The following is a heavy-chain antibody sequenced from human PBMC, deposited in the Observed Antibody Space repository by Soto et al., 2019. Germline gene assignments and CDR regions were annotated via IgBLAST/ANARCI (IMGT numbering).Heavy chain of an antibody. Sequence: SGPTLVNPTQTLTLTCTCSGFSVKTSGVGVGWIRQPPGKTLEWLALIYWNDFKRYTPSLESRLTITKDTSKNQVVLTVTNVDPADTATYYCAHSRGINGYEGPPLYEMDVWGQGTTVTVSS. V-gene: IGHV2-5*01. D-gene: IGHD5-12*01. CDR2: IYWNDFK. J-gene: IGHJ6*02. CDR1: GFSVKTSGVG. CDR3: AHSRGINGYEGPPLYEMDV.